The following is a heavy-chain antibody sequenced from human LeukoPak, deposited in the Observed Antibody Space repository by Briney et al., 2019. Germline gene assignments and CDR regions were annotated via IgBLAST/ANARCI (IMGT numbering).Heavy chain of an antibody. D-gene: IGHD2/OR15-2a*01. CDR3: ERHDLLSGEHFALDY. Sequence: SETLSLTCTVSGGSISSSSYYWGWIRQPPGKGLEWIGSIYYSGSTYYNPSLKSRVTISVDTSKNQFSLKLSSVTAADTAVYYCERHDLLSGEHFALDYWGQGTLVTVSS. CDR1: GGSISSSSYY. V-gene: IGHV4-39*01. CDR2: IYYSGST. J-gene: IGHJ4*02.